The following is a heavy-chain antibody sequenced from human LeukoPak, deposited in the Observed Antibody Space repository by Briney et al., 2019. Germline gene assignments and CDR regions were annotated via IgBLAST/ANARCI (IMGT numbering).Heavy chain of an antibody. CDR3: ARRGNWNDFDY. J-gene: IGHJ4*02. V-gene: IGHV1-18*01. D-gene: IGHD1-20*01. Sequence: GASVKVSCKTSGYTFTIYGISWVRQAPGQGPEWMGWINSYNGNTQYAPKFKGRVTTTINTSTSTAYMELRSLGSDDTAVYYCARRGNWNDFDYWGQGTLVIVSS. CDR1: GYTFTIYG. CDR2: INSYNGNT.